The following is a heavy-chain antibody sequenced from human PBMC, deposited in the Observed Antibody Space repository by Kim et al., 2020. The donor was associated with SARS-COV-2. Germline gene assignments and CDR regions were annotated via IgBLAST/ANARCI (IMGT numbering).Heavy chain of an antibody. D-gene: IGHD2-15*01. V-gene: IGHV3-66*01. CDR1: GFTVSSNY. CDR3: ARDHSVARGAFDI. CDR2: IYSGGST. Sequence: GGSLRLSCAASGFTVSSNYMSWVRQAPGKGLEWVSVIYSGGSTYYADSVKGRFTISRDNSKNTLYLQMNSLRAEDTAVYYCARDHSVARGAFDIWGQGTMVTVSS. J-gene: IGHJ3*02.